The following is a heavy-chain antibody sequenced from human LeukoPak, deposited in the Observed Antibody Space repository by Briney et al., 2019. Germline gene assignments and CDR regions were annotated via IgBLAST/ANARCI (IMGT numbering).Heavy chain of an antibody. CDR2: IYSGGTT. Sequence: GGSLRLSCAASGFTVSSHYMNWVRQARGKGLEWVSIIYSGGTTFYADSVKGRFTISRDNSKNTLYLQLNSLRAEDTAIYYCTRDPTHDYWGQGTLVTVSS. CDR3: TRDPTHDY. CDR1: GFTVSSHY. J-gene: IGHJ4*02. V-gene: IGHV3-53*01.